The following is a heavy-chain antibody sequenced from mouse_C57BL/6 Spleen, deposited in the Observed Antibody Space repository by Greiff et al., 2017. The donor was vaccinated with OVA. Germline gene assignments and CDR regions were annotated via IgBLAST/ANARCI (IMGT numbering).Heavy chain of an antibody. CDR3: ARDYDYDGDWYFDV. V-gene: IGHV1-85*01. J-gene: IGHJ1*03. CDR1: GYSFTSYD. Sequence: VQLQQSGPELVKPGASVKISCKASGYSFTSYDINWVKQRPGQGLEWIGWIYPRDGSTKYNEKFKGKATLTVDTSSSTAYMELHSLTSEDSAVDFCARDYDYDGDWYFDVWGTGTTVTVSS. D-gene: IGHD2-4*01. CDR2: IYPRDGST.